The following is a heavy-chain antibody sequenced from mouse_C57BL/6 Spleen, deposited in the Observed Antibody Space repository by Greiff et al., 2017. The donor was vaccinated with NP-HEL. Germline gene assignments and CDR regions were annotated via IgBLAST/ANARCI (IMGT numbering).Heavy chain of an antibody. Sequence: VQLQQSDAELVKLGASVKISCKVSGYTFTDHTIHWMKQRPEQGLEWIGYIYPRDGSTKYNEKFKGKATLTADKSSSTAYMQLNSLTSEDSAVYFCARPHYYGSSHYYFDYSGQGTTLTVSS. J-gene: IGHJ2*01. CDR2: IYPRDGST. D-gene: IGHD1-1*01. CDR1: GYTFTDHT. V-gene: IGHV1-78*01. CDR3: ARPHYYGSSHYYFDY.